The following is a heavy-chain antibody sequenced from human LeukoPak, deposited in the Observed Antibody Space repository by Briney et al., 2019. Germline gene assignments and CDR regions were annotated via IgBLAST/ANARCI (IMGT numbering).Heavy chain of an antibody. V-gene: IGHV4-59*01. J-gene: IGHJ4*02. D-gene: IGHD1-26*01. CDR2: IYYSGST. CDR1: GGSISSYY. Sequence: PSETLSLTCTVSGGSISSYYWSWIRQPPGKGLEWIGYIYYSGSTNYNPSLKSRVTISVDTSKNQFSLKLSSVTAADTAVYYCARAGGSYYVFDYWGQGTLVTVSS. CDR3: ARAGGSYYVFDY.